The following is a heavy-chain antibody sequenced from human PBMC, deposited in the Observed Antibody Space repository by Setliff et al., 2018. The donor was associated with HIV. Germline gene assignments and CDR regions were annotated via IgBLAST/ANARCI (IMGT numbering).Heavy chain of an antibody. CDR2: VNSDGSSK. CDR3: HSGYDTEEQSYFDY. J-gene: IGHJ4*02. CDR1: GFTFARYW. Sequence: GGSLRLSCAASGFTFARYWMHWVRQAPGKGLVWVSRVNSDGSSKTYADAVKDRFTISRDNAKNTLYLQMNSLRAEDTGVYYCHSGYDTEEQSYFDYWGQGTRVTVAS. V-gene: IGHV3-74*01. D-gene: IGHD5-12*01.